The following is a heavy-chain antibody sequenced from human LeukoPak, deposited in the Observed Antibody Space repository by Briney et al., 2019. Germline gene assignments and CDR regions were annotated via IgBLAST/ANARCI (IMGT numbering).Heavy chain of an antibody. V-gene: IGHV3-21*01. Sequence: GGSLRLSCAASGFALSSYSMNWVRQAPGKGLEWVSTISSSSSYIYYADSVKGRFTISRDNAKNSLYLQMNSLRAEDTAVYYCAGAKRVRGVIQELDYWGQGTLVTVSS. CDR3: AGAKRVRGVIQELDY. J-gene: IGHJ4*02. CDR2: ISSSSSYI. CDR1: GFALSSYS. D-gene: IGHD3-10*01.